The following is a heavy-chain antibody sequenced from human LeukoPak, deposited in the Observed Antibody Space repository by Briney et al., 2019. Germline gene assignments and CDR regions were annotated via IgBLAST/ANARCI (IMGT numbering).Heavy chain of an antibody. CDR2: ISPVSSYT. Sequence: GGSLRLSCLASGFSFNSYTMNWVREAPGKGLEWVSTISPVSSYTWYAESVKGRFTISRDNPKNSLYLQMDSLRAEDTAVYYCVRDVSRRIGMDVWGQGTTVTVSS. D-gene: IGHD2/OR15-2a*01. CDR3: VRDVSRRIGMDV. CDR1: GFSFNSYT. J-gene: IGHJ6*02. V-gene: IGHV3-21*01.